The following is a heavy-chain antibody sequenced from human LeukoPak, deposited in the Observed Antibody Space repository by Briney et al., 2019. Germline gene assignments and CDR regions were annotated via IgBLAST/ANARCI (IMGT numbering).Heavy chain of an antibody. CDR1: AGSINNYH. CDR2: ISYSGNT. CDR3: ARTNAFDI. Sequence: SQTLSLTCTVAAGSINNYHWSWIRQPPGQGLEWSGCISYSGNTYYNPSLKSRVTISVDTSKNQFSLRLSSVTAADTAVYYCARTNAFDIWGQGTLVTVSS. V-gene: IGHV4-59*08. J-gene: IGHJ3*02.